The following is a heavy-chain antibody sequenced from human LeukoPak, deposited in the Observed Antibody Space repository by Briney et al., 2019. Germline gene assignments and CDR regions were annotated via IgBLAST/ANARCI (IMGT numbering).Heavy chain of an antibody. V-gene: IGHV3-23*01. CDR1: GFTFSSYG. J-gene: IGHJ4*02. Sequence: PGGSLRLSCAASGFTFSSYGMHWVRQAPGKGLEWVSAISGSGGSTYYADSVKGRFTISRDNSKNTLYLQMNSLRAEDTAVYYCAKDTLNYYDSSGYDYWGQGTLVTVSS. CDR2: ISGSGGST. D-gene: IGHD3-22*01. CDR3: AKDTLNYYDSSGYDY.